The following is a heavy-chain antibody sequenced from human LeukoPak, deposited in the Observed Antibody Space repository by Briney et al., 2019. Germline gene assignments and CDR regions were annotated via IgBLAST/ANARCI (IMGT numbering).Heavy chain of an antibody. CDR2: ISAYSSNT. Sequence: AAVKVACKASGCTFTRYGISWVRQAPGQGLQWLGWISAYSSNTNYEKKFRDRVTMSTDQSTGTAYLEVRSLPSNETAVYYCPRDHSNWNYAPDFWGQGTLVIVSS. J-gene: IGHJ4*02. D-gene: IGHD1-7*01. CDR1: GCTFTRYG. V-gene: IGHV1-18*01. CDR3: PRDHSNWNYAPDF.